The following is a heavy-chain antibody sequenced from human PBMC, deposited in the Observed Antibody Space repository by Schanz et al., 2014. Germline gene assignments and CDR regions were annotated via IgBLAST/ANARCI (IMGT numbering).Heavy chain of an antibody. V-gene: IGHV1-2*02. CDR2: INPNSGAT. J-gene: IGHJ4*02. D-gene: IGHD5-12*01. CDR1: GYTFTVYY. CDR3: ARVTTGYDS. Sequence: QVQLVQSGAEVKKPGASVKVSCKASGYTFTVYYMHWVRQAPGQGLELLGWINPNSGATSSARKFQGRVTMTRDTSSSKVYMQLSNLTSDDTAIYYCARVTTGYDSWGQGTLVTVSS.